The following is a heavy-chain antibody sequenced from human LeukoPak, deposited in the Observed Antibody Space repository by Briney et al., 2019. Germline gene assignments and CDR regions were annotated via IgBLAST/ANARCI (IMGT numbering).Heavy chain of an antibody. CDR2: IVVGSGNT. D-gene: IGHD3-10*01. Sequence: ASVKVSCKASGFTFTSSAMQWVRQARGQRLEWIGWIVVGSGNTNYAQKFQERVTITRDMSTSTAYMELSSLRSEDTAVYYCARDSGNWGNPFDIWGQGTMVTVSS. CDR1: GFTFTSSA. V-gene: IGHV1-58*02. CDR3: ARDSGNWGNPFDI. J-gene: IGHJ3*02.